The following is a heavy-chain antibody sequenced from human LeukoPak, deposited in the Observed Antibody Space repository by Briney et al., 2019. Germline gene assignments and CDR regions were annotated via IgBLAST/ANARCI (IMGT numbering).Heavy chain of an antibody. Sequence: GGSLRLSCPGSGLTLSSNGLPWFRQAPAKGLEGLEFIRYDGSNKYYADSVKGRFTISRDNSKNTLYLQMNSLRAEDTAVYYCAKDSLIAARGYYFDYWGQGTLVTVSS. V-gene: IGHV3-30*02. CDR1: GLTLSSNG. D-gene: IGHD6-6*01. CDR3: AKDSLIAARGYYFDY. CDR2: IRYDGSNK. J-gene: IGHJ4*02.